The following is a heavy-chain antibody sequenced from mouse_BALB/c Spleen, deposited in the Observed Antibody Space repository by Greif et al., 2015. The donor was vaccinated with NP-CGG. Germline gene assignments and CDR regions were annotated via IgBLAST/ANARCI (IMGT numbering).Heavy chain of an antibody. CDR1: GYTFTSYY. D-gene: IGHD1-1*02. CDR2: INPSNGGT. CDR3: TRYGGLDHFYAMDY. Sequence: VQLQQSGAELVKPGASVKLSCKASGYTFTSYYMYWVKQRPGQGLEWIGGINPSNGGTNFNEKFKSKATLTVDKSSSTAYMQLSSLTSEGSAVYYCTRYGGLDHFYAMDYWGQGTSVTVSS. V-gene: IGHV1S81*02. J-gene: IGHJ4*01.